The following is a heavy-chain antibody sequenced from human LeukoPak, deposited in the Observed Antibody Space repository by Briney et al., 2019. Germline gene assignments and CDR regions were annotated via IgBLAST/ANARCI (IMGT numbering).Heavy chain of an antibody. CDR3: ASREGYYDSSGYYPFDY. CDR2: IYHSGST. CDR1: GGSISSSNW. Sequence: SGTLSLTRAVSGGSISSSNWWSWVRQPPGKGLEWIGEIYHSGSTNYNPSLKSRVTISVDKSKNQFSLKLSSVTAADTAVYYCASREGYYDSSGYYPFDYWGQGTLVTVSS. J-gene: IGHJ4*02. D-gene: IGHD3-22*01. V-gene: IGHV4-4*02.